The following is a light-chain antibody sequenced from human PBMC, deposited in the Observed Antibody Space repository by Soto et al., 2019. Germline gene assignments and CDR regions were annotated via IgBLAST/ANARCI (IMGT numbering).Light chain of an antibody. V-gene: IGLV2-14*02. CDR3: SSYTSSSTYV. CDR2: EGS. J-gene: IGLJ1*01. CDR1: SSDVGNYNL. Sequence: QSVLTQPASVSGSPGQSITISCTVPSSDVGNYNLVSWYQKHPGKVPKLMIYEGSKRPSGVSHRFSGSQSGNTASLAISGLQAEDEADYYCSSYTSSSTYVFGTGTKVTVL.